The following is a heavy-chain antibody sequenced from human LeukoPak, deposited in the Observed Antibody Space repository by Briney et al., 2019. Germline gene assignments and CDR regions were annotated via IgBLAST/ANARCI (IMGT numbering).Heavy chain of an antibody. CDR2: INHSGST. Sequence: SETLSLTCAVYGGSFSGYYWSWIRQPPGKGLEWIGEINHSGSTNYNPSLKSRVTISVDTSKNQFSLKLSSVTAADTAVYYCAGHVLLWFGELSPFDYWGQGTLVTVSS. J-gene: IGHJ4*02. CDR3: AGHVLLWFGELSPFDY. D-gene: IGHD3-10*01. CDR1: GGSFSGYY. V-gene: IGHV4-34*01.